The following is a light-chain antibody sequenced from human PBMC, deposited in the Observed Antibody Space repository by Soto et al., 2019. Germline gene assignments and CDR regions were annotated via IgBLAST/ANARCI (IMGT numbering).Light chain of an antibody. V-gene: IGKV3-15*01. CDR3: QQYNSWPSMYT. CDR2: GAS. Sequence: VMTHSPASLSVSPGERATLSCRASQSVSSNLAWYQQKPGQAPRLLIYGASIRATGVPARFSGSGSGTDFTLTISSLQSEDFAIYDCQQYNSWPSMYTFGQGTKLEIK. CDR1: QSVSSN. J-gene: IGKJ2*01.